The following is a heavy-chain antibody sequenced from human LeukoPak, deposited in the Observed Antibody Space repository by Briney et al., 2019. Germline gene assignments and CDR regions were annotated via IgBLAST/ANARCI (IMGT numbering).Heavy chain of an antibody. V-gene: IGHV3-48*03. CDR1: GFTFSSYE. CDR2: ISSSGSTI. Sequence: GGSLRLSCAASGFTFSSYEMNWVRQAPRKGLEWVSYISSSGSTIYYADSVKGRFTISRDNAKNSLYLQMNSLRAEDTAVYYCARDQRWYRGSFDYWGQGTLVTVSS. CDR3: ARDQRWYRGSFDY. D-gene: IGHD6-13*01. J-gene: IGHJ4*02.